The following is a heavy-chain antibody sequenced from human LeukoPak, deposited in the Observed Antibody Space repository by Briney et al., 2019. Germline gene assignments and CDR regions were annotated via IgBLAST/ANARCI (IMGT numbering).Heavy chain of an antibody. CDR1: RFTFSNYG. D-gene: IGHD3-10*01. CDR2: IWGDGSNK. Sequence: GGSLRLSCAASRFTFSNYGMHWVRQSPGKGLEWVAVIWGDGSNKYYADSVKGRYTISRDNSKNRLYMQMNSLRADDTAVYYCARGSGGYYHWFDPWGQGTLVTVSS. CDR3: ARGSGGYYHWFDP. V-gene: IGHV3-33*01. J-gene: IGHJ5*02.